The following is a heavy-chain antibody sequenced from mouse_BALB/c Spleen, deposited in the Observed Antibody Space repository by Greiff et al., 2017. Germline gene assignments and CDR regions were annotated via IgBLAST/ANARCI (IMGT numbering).Heavy chain of an antibody. J-gene: IGHJ4*01. D-gene: IGHD2-4*01. CDR2: INPYYGST. V-gene: IGHV1-39*01. Sequence: EVQLQQTGPELVKPGASVKISCKASGYSFTDYIMLWVKQSHGKSLEWIGNINPYYGSTSYNLKFKGKATLTVDKSSSTAYMQLNSLTSEDSAVYYCARSRTYYDYDDPSMDYWGQGTSVTVSS. CDR3: ARSRTYYDYDDPSMDY. CDR1: GYSFTDYI.